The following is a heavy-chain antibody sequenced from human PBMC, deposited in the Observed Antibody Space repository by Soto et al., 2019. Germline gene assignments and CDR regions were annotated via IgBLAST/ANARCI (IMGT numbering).Heavy chain of an antibody. CDR3: AGNWNDGDDYFDY. Sequence: QVQLVQSGAEVKKPGASVKVSCKASGYTFTGYYMHWVRQAPGQGFEWMGWINPNSGGTNYAQKFQGRVTMTRDTSMSTVYMVLSRLRSDDTAVYYCAGNWNDGDDYFDYWGQGTLVTVSS. J-gene: IGHJ4*02. CDR1: GYTFTGYY. V-gene: IGHV1-2*02. D-gene: IGHD1-1*01. CDR2: INPNSGGT.